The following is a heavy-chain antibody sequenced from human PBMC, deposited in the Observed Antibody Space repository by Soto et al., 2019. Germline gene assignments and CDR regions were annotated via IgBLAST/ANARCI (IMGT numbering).Heavy chain of an antibody. CDR2: IWSDGSNE. V-gene: IGHV3-33*01. CDR1: EFTFSRHG. D-gene: IGHD3-10*01. Sequence: QVQLVESGGGVVQPGRSLRLSCAASEFTFSRHGMHWVRQDPGKGLQWVGVIWSDGSNEVYADSVKGRFIISRDNSKNLLYLQTNSLRAEDTAVYYCARERTFGDNEHNYMDVWGTGITVTISS. CDR3: ARERTFGDNEHNYMDV. J-gene: IGHJ6*03.